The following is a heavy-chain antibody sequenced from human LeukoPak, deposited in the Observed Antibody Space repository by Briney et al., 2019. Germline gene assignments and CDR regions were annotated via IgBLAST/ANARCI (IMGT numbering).Heavy chain of an antibody. V-gene: IGHV4-34*01. D-gene: IGHD7-27*01. Sequence: SETLSPTCAVSGGSFSGYYWSWIRQPPGKGLEWIGEINHSGSTNYHPSLKSRVTISLDTSKNQFSLKLSSVTAADTAVYYCARDLTGDAFDIWGQGTMVTVSS. CDR3: ARDLTGDAFDI. CDR1: GGSFSGYY. CDR2: INHSGST. J-gene: IGHJ3*02.